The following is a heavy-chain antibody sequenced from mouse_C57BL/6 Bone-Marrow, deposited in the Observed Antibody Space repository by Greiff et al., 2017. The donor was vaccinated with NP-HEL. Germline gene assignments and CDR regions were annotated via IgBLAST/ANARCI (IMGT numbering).Heavy chain of an antibody. Sequence: DVMLVESGGGLVQPKGSLKLSCAASGFTFNTYAMHWVRQAPGKGLEWVARLRSKSSNYATYYADSVKDRFTISRDDSQSMLYLQMNNLKTEDTAVYYCVREGWAYYFDYWGQGTTLTVSS. D-gene: IGHD1-1*02. J-gene: IGHJ2*01. V-gene: IGHV10-3*01. CDR1: GFTFNTYA. CDR3: VREGWAYYFDY. CDR2: LRSKSSNYAT.